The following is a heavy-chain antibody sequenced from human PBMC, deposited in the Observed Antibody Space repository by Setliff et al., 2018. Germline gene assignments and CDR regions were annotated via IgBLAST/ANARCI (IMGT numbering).Heavy chain of an antibody. D-gene: IGHD3-16*01. V-gene: IGHV1-8*01. CDR1: GYSFISYD. J-gene: IGHJ4*02. Sequence: ASVKVFCKASGYSFISYDINWVRQAPGQGLEWMGWMNPERDNTGYAQKFQGRVTMTGHASINTAYMELTSLTSEDTAVYYCVRNPLGPEASTPGGYWGQGTLVTVSS. CDR2: MNPERDNT. CDR3: VRNPLGPEASTPGGY.